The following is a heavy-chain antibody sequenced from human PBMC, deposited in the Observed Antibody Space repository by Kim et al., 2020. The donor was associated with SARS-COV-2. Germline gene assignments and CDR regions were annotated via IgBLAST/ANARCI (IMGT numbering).Heavy chain of an antibody. V-gene: IGHV4-59*13. CDR3: ARADRAGVTATFDY. CDR2: MYNSGST. D-gene: IGHD2-21*02. J-gene: IGHJ4*02. Sequence: SETLSLTCSVSGGSITSFYWSWIRQPPGKGLEWIGNMYNSGSTNYNASLKSRVTISVDTSKNQFSLKLTSLTAADTAIYYCARADRAGVTATFDYWGQGTLVTVSS. CDR1: GGSITSFY.